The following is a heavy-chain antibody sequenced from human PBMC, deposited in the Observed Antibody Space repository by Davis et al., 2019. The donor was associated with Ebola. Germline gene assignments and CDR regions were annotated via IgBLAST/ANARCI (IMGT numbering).Heavy chain of an antibody. V-gene: IGHV3-49*04. D-gene: IGHD3-10*01. J-gene: IGHJ4*02. CDR2: IRSKAYGGTT. Sequence: GESLKISCAASGFTFSGSAMHWVRQAPGKGLEWVGFIRSKAYGGTTEYAASVKGRFTISRDDSKSIAYLQMNSLKTEDTAVYYCCTYYYGSGSYDWGQGTLVTVSS. CDR1: GFTFSGSA. CDR3: CTYYYGSGSYD.